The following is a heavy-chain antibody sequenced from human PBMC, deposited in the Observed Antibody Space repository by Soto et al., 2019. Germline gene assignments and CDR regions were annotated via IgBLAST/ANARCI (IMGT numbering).Heavy chain of an antibody. CDR3: ARDGRGYSDGQWGDWFDP. Sequence: SETLSLTCAVSGGSISSTGYYWGWLRQPPGKGLEWIGSIYYTGNPYYNPSLKSRVTISVDTSKNQFSLKLSSVTAADTAVYYCARDGRGYSDGQWGDWFDPWGQGTLVTVSS. CDR1: GGSISSTGYY. D-gene: IGHD5-18*01. J-gene: IGHJ5*02. CDR2: IYYTGNP. V-gene: IGHV4-39*07.